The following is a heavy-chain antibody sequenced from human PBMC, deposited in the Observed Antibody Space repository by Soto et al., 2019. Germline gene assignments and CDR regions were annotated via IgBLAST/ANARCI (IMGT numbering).Heavy chain of an antibody. CDR2: ISSDSTYI. CDR3: VRGGRESPATPAVIRNGDY. V-gene: IGHV3-21*01. D-gene: IGHD3-22*01. J-gene: IGHJ4*02. Sequence: EAQLVESGGGLVKPGGSLRLSCVASGFTFSTYSMNWVRQGPGKGLEWVSSISSDSTYIYYADAMKGRFTISRDNAKNSLYLQMSSLRAEDTAVYYCVRGGRESPATPAVIRNGDYWGQGTLVTVSS. CDR1: GFTFSTYS.